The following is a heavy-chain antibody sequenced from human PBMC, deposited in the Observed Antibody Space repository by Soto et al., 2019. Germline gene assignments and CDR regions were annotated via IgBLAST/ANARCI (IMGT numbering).Heavy chain of an antibody. CDR2: ISAYNGNT. CDR1: GYTFTSYG. CDR3: ARSRYCSGGSCYSYYGMDV. D-gene: IGHD2-15*01. Sequence: ASVKVSCKASGYTFTSYGISWVRQAPGQGLEWMGWISAYNGNTNYAQKLQGRVTMTTETSTSTAYMELRSLRSDDTAVYYCARSRYCSGGSCYSYYGMDVWGQGTTVTVSS. V-gene: IGHV1-18*01. J-gene: IGHJ6*02.